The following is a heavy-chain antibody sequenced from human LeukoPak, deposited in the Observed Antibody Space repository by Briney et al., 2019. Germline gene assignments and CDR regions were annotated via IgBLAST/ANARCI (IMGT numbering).Heavy chain of an antibody. J-gene: IGHJ4*02. CDR1: GGTFSSYA. CDR3: ARVGGPDPFDY. CDR2: ISAYNGNT. V-gene: IGHV1-18*01. D-gene: IGHD2-15*01. Sequence: GASVKVSCRASGGTFSSYAISWVRQAPGQGLEWMGWISAYNGNTNYAQKLQGRVTMTTDTSTSTAYMELRSLRSDDTAVYYCARVGGPDPFDYWGQGTLVTVSS.